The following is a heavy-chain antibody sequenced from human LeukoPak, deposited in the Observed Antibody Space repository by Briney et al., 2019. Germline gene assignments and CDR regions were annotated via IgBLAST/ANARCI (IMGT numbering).Heavy chain of an antibody. CDR2: IYSSGST. J-gene: IGHJ4*02. CDR3: ARAVDDYVWGSYRPPGH. V-gene: IGHV4-39*01. Sequence: SETLSLTCTVSGGSISSASYYWGWIRQPPGKGLEWIGTIYSSGSTYYNPSLKSRVTMSVDTSKNQFSLKLSSVTAADTAVYYCARAVDDYVWGSYRPPGHWGQGTLVTVSS. D-gene: IGHD3-16*02. CDR1: GGSISSASYY.